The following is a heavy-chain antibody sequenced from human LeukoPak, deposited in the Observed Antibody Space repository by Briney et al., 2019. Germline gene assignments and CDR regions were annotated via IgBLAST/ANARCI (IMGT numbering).Heavy chain of an antibody. V-gene: IGHV3-7*01. D-gene: IGHD3-16*01. CDR1: GFTFSNYW. J-gene: IGHJ3*02. Sequence: PGGSLRLSCAASGFTFSNYWMSWVRQAPGKGLEWVANIKQDGSEKYYVDSVKGRFTISRDNSKNTLYLQMNSLRVEDTAVYYCAKDRLGHGLGEIDIWGQGTMVTVSS. CDR3: AKDRLGHGLGEIDI. CDR2: IKQDGSEK.